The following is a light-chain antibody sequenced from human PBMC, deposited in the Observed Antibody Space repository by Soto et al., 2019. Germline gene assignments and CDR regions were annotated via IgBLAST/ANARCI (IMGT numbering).Light chain of an antibody. Sequence: EIVLTQSPGTLSLSPGERATLFCRASQRVYSNYFAWYQQKPGQAPRLLIYGASSRATGISDRFSGSGSGTGFPLTISRLEPEDFAVYYCQQYGSSPITFGQGTRLEIK. CDR3: QQYGSSPIT. CDR2: GAS. CDR1: QRVYSNY. J-gene: IGKJ5*01. V-gene: IGKV3-20*01.